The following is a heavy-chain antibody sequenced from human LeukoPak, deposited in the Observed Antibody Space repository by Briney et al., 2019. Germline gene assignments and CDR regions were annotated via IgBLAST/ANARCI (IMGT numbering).Heavy chain of an antibody. CDR3: ARGMNFGVVIPRAFDI. J-gene: IGHJ3*02. D-gene: IGHD3-3*01. CDR1: GGSFSGFY. CDR2: INHSGST. Sequence: KTSETLSLTCAVSGGSFSGFYWSWIRQPPGKGLEWIGEINHSGSTNYNPSLKSRVTISVDTSKNQFSLKLSSVTAADTAVYYCARGMNFGVVIPRAFDIWGQGTMVTASS. V-gene: IGHV4-34*01.